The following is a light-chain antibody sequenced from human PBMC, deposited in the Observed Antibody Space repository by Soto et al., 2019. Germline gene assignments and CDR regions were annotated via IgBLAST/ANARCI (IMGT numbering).Light chain of an antibody. Sequence: SVLPQSPSTLSLSPGERSAVACRSIQSVSSYLAWYQQKPGQAPRLLIYDASNRATGIPARFSGSGSGTDFTHTISSLEPEDSAVYYCQQRGEWPPGATFGQGTRLEIK. V-gene: IGKV3-11*01. CDR3: QQRGEWPPGAT. CDR2: DAS. J-gene: IGKJ5*01. CDR1: QSVSSY.